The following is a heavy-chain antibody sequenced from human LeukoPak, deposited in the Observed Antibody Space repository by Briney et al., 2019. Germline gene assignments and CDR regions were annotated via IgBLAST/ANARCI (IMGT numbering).Heavy chain of an antibody. Sequence: ASVKVSCKVSGFSLNHLSMHWVRQGPGRGLEWMGGFDSDSSETIYAQNFQDRVTMTEDTATDTAYMELHSLRPEDTAIYYCATSRNLFGELFNGVDVWAKGPRSPSP. CDR2: FDSDSSET. CDR1: GFSLNHLS. J-gene: IGHJ6*02. V-gene: IGHV1-24*01. CDR3: ATSRNLFGELFNGVDV. D-gene: IGHD3-10*01.